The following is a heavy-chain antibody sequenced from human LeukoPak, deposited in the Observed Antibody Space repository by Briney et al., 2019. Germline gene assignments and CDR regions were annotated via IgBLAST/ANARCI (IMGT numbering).Heavy chain of an antibody. V-gene: IGHV4-30-4*01. CDR3: ARESDGDYADY. Sequence: SETLSLTCTVSGGSISSGDYYWSWIRQPPGKGLEWIGYIYYSGSTYYNPSLKSRVTISVDTSKNQFPLKLSSVTAADTAVYYCARESDGDYADYWGQGTLVTVSS. J-gene: IGHJ4*02. CDR1: GGSISSGDYY. D-gene: IGHD4-17*01. CDR2: IYYSGST.